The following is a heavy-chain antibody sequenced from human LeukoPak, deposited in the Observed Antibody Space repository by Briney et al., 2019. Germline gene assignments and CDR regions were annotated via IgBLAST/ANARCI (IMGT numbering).Heavy chain of an antibody. CDR1: GITLSNYG. CDR3: AKRGVVIRVILVGFHKEAYYFDS. J-gene: IGHJ4*02. D-gene: IGHD3-22*01. Sequence: PGGSLRLYCAVSGITLSNYGMSWVRQAPGKGLEWVAGTSDSGGRTNYADSVKGRFTISRDNPKNTLHLQMNSLRAEDTAVYFCAKRGVVIRVILVGFHKEAYYFDSWGQGALVTVSS. V-gene: IGHV3-23*01. CDR2: TSDSGGRT.